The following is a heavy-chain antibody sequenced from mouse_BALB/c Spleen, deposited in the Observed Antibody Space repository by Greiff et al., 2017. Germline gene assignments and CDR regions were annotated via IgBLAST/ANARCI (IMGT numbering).Heavy chain of an antibody. CDR1: GYTFTDYE. Sequence: QVQLQQSGAELVRPGASVTLSCKASGYTFTDYEMHWVKQTPVHGLEWIGAIDPETGGTAYNQKFKGKATLTADKSSSTAYMELRSLTSEDSAVYYCTRRNGDYLDYWGQGTTLTVSS. CDR3: TRRNGDYLDY. V-gene: IGHV1-15*01. J-gene: IGHJ2*01. CDR2: IDPETGGT.